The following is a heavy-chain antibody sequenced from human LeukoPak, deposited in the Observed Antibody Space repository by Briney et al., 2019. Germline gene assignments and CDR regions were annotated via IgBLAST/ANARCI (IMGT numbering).Heavy chain of an antibody. V-gene: IGHV4-39*01. J-gene: IGHJ4*02. CDR1: GGSISSSSYY. CDR2: IYYSGST. CDR3: ARVRYDSSGYYYGGGYYYFGY. Sequence: SETLSLTCTVSGGSISSSSYYWGWIRQPPGKGLEWIGSIYYSGSTYYNPSLKSRVTISVDTSKNQFSLKLSSVTAADTAVYYCARVRYDSSGYYYGGGYYYFGYWGQGTLVTVSS. D-gene: IGHD3-22*01.